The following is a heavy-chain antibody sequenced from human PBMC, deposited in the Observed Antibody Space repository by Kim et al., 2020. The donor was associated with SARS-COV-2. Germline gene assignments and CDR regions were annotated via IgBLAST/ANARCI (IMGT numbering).Heavy chain of an antibody. Sequence: KFQGRVTMTRDTSTSTVYMELSSLRSEDTAVYYCARVSGSSRPRNRFFDYWGQGTLVTVSS. J-gene: IGHJ4*02. D-gene: IGHD6-6*01. CDR3: ARVSGSSRPRNRFFDY. V-gene: IGHV1-46*01.